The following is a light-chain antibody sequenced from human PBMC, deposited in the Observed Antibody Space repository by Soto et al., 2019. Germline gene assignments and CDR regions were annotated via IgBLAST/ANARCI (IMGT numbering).Light chain of an antibody. V-gene: IGLV2-14*01. J-gene: IGLJ1*01. Sequence: QSALPQPASVSGSPGPSITISCTGTSSDVGGYNYVSWYQQHPGKTPQFMLYDVSNRPSGVSNRFSGSKSGNTASLTISGLQAEDEADYYCCSYTTSNTRQIVFGTGTKLTLL. CDR3: CSYTTSNTRQIV. CDR2: DVS. CDR1: SSDVGGYNY.